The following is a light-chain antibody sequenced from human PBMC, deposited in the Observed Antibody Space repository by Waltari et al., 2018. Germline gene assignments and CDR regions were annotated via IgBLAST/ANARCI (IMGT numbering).Light chain of an antibody. J-gene: IGKJ2*01. CDR2: DSS. CDR1: QSVSGS. CDR3: QHRTNWVPGMYT. Sequence: EIVLTQSPATLSLSPGESATLSCRASQSVSGSLAWDQQKPGQPPSLLIYDSSNRATGIPARFSGSGSGTDFTLTISSLTPEDFAVYFCQHRTNWVPGMYTFGQGTKLEIK. V-gene: IGKV3-11*01.